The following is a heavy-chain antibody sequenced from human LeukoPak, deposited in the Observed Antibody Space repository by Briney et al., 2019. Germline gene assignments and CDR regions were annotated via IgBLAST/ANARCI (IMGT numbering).Heavy chain of an antibody. CDR2: TYYGSKWSN. V-gene: IGHV6-1*01. CDR1: GDSVSSNGVA. D-gene: IGHD1-14*01. CDR3: TRGRNSAFDY. J-gene: IGHJ4*02. Sequence: KYSQTLSLTCVISGDSVSSNGVAWNWVRQSPSRGLEWLGRTYYGSKWSNDYALSVKSRITINPDTSKNQFSLQLNSVTPEDTAVYYCTRGRNSAFDYWGQGTLATVSS.